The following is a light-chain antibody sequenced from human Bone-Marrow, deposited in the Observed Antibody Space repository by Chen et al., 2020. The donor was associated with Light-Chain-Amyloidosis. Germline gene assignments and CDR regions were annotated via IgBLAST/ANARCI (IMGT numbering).Light chain of an antibody. CDR3: QVWDRSSDRPV. Sequence: SYVLTPPSSVSVAPGQTATIVCGGNNIRSTSVHWYQQTPGQAPLLVVYDDSDRPSGIPERLSGSNSGNTATLTISRVEAGDEADYYCQVWDRSSDRPVFGGGTKLTVL. J-gene: IGLJ3*02. CDR1: NIRSTS. CDR2: DDS. V-gene: IGLV3-21*02.